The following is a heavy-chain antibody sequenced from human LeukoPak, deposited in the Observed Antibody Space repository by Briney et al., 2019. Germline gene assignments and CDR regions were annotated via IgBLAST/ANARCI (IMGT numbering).Heavy chain of an antibody. CDR2: IYYSGST. CDR1: GGSISNYY. CDR3: ARQREYCSGVSCYSDVFDI. J-gene: IGHJ3*02. D-gene: IGHD2-15*01. Sequence: WETLSLTCTVSGGSISNYYWSWIRQPPGKGLECIGYIYYSGSTNYNPSLKSRLTISVDASTNQFSLRLSSVTAAHTAVCYCARQREYCSGVSCYSDVFDIWGQGTMVTVSS. V-gene: IGHV4-59*08.